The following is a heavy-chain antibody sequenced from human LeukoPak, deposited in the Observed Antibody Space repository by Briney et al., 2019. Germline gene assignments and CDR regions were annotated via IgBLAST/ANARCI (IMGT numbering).Heavy chain of an antibody. J-gene: IGHJ4*02. V-gene: IGHV1-2*02. CDR3: ARGAAAREENFDY. D-gene: IGHD6-13*01. CDR1: GYTFTGYY. Sequence: SVKVSCKASGYTFTGYYMHWVRQAPGQWLEWLGLINPNSAATNDAQKFQGRVTMTRNTSISTAYMELSRLRSDDTAVYYCARGAAAREENFDYWGQGTLVTVSS. CDR2: INPNSAAT.